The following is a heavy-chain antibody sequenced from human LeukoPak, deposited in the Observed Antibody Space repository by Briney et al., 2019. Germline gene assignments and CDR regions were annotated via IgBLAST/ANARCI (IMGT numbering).Heavy chain of an antibody. CDR3: ARGHYADYA. CDR2: INQDGSEK. V-gene: IGHV3-7*02. D-gene: IGHD4-17*01. J-gene: IGHJ5*02. CDR1: GFIFSTYW. Sequence: GGSLRLSCTASGFIFSTYWMNRVRQAPGKGLEWVASINQDGSEKYYVDSVKGRFTISRDNAKHSLYVEMNSLRGEDTAVYCCARGHYADYAWGQGNLVTVSS.